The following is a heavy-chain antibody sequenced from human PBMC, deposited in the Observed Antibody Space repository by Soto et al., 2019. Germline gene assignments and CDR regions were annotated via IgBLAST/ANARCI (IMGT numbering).Heavy chain of an antibody. D-gene: IGHD6-6*01. CDR2: IYPGDSDT. V-gene: IGHV5-51*01. J-gene: IGHJ4*02. CDR1: GDKLTSYC. CDR3: ARLHSSSPPQY. Sequence: VNISDTGPGDKLTSYCIASVRQMPGKGLEWMGIIYPGDSDTRYSPSFQGQVTISADKSISTAYLQWSSLKASDTAMYYCARLHSSSPPQYWGQGTLVTVSS.